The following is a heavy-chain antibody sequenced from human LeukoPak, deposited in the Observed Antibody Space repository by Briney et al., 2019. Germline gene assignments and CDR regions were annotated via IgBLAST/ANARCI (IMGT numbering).Heavy chain of an antibody. J-gene: IGHJ4*02. CDR2: IYYSGST. CDR1: GGSISSYY. V-gene: IGHV4-59*01. D-gene: IGHD6-19*01. Sequence: SETLSLTCTVSGGSISSYYWSWIRQPPGKGLEWIGYIYYSGSTNYNPSLKSRVTISVDTSKNQFSLKLSSVTAADTAVYYCARAGVGSGWYYSDYWGQGTLVTVSS. CDR3: ARAGVGSGWYYSDY.